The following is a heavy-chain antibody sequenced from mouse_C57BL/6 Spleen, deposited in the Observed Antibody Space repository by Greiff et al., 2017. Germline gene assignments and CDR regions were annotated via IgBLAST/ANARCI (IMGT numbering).Heavy chain of an antibody. J-gene: IGHJ3*01. D-gene: IGHD2-3*01. Sequence: EVKLMESGGGLVQPGESLKLSCESNEYEFPSHDMSWVRKTPEKRLELVAAINSDGGSTYYPDTMERRFIISRDNTKKTLYLQMSSLRSEDTALYYCARGGYYFPWFAYWGQGTLVTVSA. CDR1: EYEFPSHD. V-gene: IGHV5-2*01. CDR3: ARGGYYFPWFAY. CDR2: INSDGGST.